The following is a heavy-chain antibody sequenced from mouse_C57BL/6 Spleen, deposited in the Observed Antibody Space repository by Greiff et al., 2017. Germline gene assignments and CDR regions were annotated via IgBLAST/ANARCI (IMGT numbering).Heavy chain of an antibody. D-gene: IGHD1-1*01. CDR3: ARSRVITTVVDWYFDV. Sequence: VQLQQPGAELVKPGASVKLSCKASGYTFTSYWMHWVKQRPGRGLEWIGRIDPNSGGTKYNEKFKSKATLTVDKPSSTAYMQLSSLTSEDSAVYYCARSRVITTVVDWYFDVWGTGTTVTVSS. CDR1: GYTFTSYW. CDR2: IDPNSGGT. J-gene: IGHJ1*03. V-gene: IGHV1-72*01.